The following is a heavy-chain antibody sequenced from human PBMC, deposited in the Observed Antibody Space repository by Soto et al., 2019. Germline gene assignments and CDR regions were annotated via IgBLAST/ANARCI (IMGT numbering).Heavy chain of an antibody. Sequence: QLQLQESGPGLVKPSETLSLTCTVSGGSISSSSYYWGWIRQPPGKGLEWIGSIYYSGSTYYNPSLKSRLTISVDTSKNQFSLKLSSVTAADTAVYYCARRMVRGVIIRGSNWFDPWGQGTLVTVSS. J-gene: IGHJ5*02. V-gene: IGHV4-39*01. CDR1: GGSISSSSYY. D-gene: IGHD3-10*01. CDR3: ARRMVRGVIIRGSNWFDP. CDR2: IYYSGST.